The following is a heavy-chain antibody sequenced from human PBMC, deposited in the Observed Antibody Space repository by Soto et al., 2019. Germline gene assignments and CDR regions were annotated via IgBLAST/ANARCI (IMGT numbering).Heavy chain of an antibody. CDR1: GFTFSNYG. CDR3: AKLGSTLYSASFKLEDYYAMDV. V-gene: IGHV3-30*18. CDR2: ISYDGRNK. J-gene: IGHJ6*02. Sequence: GGSLRLSCAASGFTFSNYGMHWVRQPPGKGLEWVAVISYDGRNKYTADSVKGRFTISRDNSKNSLYLRMNRLRAEDTAFYYCAKLGSTLYSASFKLEDYYAMDVWGQGTTVTVSS. D-gene: IGHD1-26*01.